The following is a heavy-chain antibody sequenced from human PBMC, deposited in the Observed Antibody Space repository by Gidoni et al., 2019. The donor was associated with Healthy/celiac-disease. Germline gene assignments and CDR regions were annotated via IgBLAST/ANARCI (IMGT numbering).Heavy chain of an antibody. J-gene: IGHJ6*03. Sequence: EVQLVESGGGLVQPGRSLRLSCAASGFTFDDYAMHWVRQAPGKGLEWVSGSSWNSGSIGYADSVKGRFTISRDNAKNSLYLQMNSLRAEDTALYYCAKDIRGGTDYYYYYMDVWGKGTTVTVSS. CDR1: GFTFDDYA. CDR2: SSWNSGSI. D-gene: IGHD3-16*01. CDR3: AKDIRGGTDYYYYYMDV. V-gene: IGHV3-9*01.